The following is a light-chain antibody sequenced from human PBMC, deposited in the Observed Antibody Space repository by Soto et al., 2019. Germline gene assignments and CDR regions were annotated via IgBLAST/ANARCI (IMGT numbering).Light chain of an antibody. V-gene: IGKV3-20*01. Sequence: EVVLAQSPVTLSLSPGERATLSCRASQSVSSSQLAWFQQKPGQAPRLLIYAASWRAAGIPDRFSGSGSGTDFTLTISRLEPADFAVYYCQQYASAPHTFGGGTKVDIK. CDR2: AAS. J-gene: IGKJ4*01. CDR1: QSVSSSQ. CDR3: QQYASAPHT.